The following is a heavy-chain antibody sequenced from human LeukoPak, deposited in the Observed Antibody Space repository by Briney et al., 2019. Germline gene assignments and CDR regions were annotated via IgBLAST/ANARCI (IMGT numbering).Heavy chain of an antibody. V-gene: IGHV5-51*01. CDR3: ARRENYCSGGNCYPSYFDD. D-gene: IGHD2-15*01. Sequence: LGESLKISCKGSGYSFTSYWIGWVRQMPGKGLEWMGIIYPGDSDTRYSPSFQGQVTMSADKSISTAYLQWSSLKASDTAMYYCARRENYCSGGNCYPSYFDDWGQGTLVTVSS. CDR1: GYSFTSYW. J-gene: IGHJ4*02. CDR2: IYPGDSDT.